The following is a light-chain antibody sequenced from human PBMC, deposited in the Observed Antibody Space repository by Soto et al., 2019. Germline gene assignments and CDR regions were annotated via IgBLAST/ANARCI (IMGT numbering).Light chain of an antibody. CDR2: EVV. Sequence: QSLLTQHPYASGAPGQSVTISCTGTKNVIGVYDFVSWYQHHPGKAPRLIIYEVVQRPSGVPDRFSGSKSGNTASLTVSGLQAADEADYFCKSYAGSNTDVFGSGTKVTVL. CDR1: KNVIGVYDF. CDR3: KSYAGSNTDV. J-gene: IGLJ1*01. V-gene: IGLV2-8*01.